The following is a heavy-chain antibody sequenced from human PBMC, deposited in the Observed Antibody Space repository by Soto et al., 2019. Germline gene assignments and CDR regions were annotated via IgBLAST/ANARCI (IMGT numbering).Heavy chain of an antibody. CDR3: ARGLNYFDHHAFDI. D-gene: IGHD3-22*01. CDR2: IYSGGST. Sequence: EVQVSESGGGLVQPGGSLRLSCATSGFTFSHYPMNWVRQAPGKGLEWVSVIYSGGSTYYADSVKGRFTISRDKSNNTLYLQMNTLRAEDTAVYYCARGLNYFDHHAFDIWGQGTMVTVSS. CDR1: GFTFSHYP. J-gene: IGHJ3*02. V-gene: IGHV3-23*03.